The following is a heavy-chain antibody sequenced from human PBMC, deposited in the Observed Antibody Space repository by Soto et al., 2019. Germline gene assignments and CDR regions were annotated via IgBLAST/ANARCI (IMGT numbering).Heavy chain of an antibody. D-gene: IGHD6-13*01. CDR3: ARERSAAGTGWFDP. J-gene: IGHJ5*02. Sequence: QVQLVQSGAEVKKPGASVKVSCKASGYTFTSYDINWVRQATGQGLEWMGWMNPNSGNTGYAQKFLGRVTMTRNTSISTAYMDLSSLRSEDTAVYYCARERSAAGTGWFDPWGQGTLVTVSS. V-gene: IGHV1-8*01. CDR2: MNPNSGNT. CDR1: GYTFTSYD.